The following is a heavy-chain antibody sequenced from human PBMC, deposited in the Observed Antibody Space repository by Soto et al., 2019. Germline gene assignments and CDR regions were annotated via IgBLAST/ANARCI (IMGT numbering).Heavy chain of an antibody. J-gene: IGHJ2*01. CDR1: GYIFSSYW. CDR3: ARGMQGSRYFDL. V-gene: IGHV3-74*01. CDR2: TNNDGSST. Sequence: EVQLVESGGGLVQPGGSLRLSCEAFGYIFSSYWMHWVRQAPGKGLVWVARTNNDGSSTTYADSVKGRFTISRDNAKNTLYLQMNSLRAEDTAVYYCARGMQGSRYFDLWGRGTLVTVSS.